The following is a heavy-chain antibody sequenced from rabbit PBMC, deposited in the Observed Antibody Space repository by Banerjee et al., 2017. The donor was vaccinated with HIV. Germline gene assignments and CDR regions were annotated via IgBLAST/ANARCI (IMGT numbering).Heavy chain of an antibody. CDR2: IDPIFGSA. J-gene: IGHJ4*01. CDR3: VRDAGYAAYGYVDLNL. D-gene: IGHD6-1*01. CDR1: GFDFSSYG. Sequence: QSLQESGGGLFQPGGSLALSCEVSGFDFSSYGLSWVRQAPGKGLEWIGYIDPIFGSAYYASWVNGRFTISSHNAQNTLYLQLNSLTAADTATYFCVRDAGYAAYGYVDLNLWGPGTLVTVS. V-gene: IGHV1S7*01.